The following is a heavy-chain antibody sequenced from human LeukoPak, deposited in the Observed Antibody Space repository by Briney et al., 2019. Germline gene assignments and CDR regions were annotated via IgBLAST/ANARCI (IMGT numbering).Heavy chain of an antibody. CDR3: ARGNILTGYCFDF. D-gene: IGHD3-9*01. J-gene: IGHJ4*02. CDR2: IHYTGAT. CDR1: GGSISGHY. V-gene: IGHV4-34*01. Sequence: SETLSLTCTVSGGSISGHYWSWIRQTPGRGLEWVGEIHYTGATSYNPSLKSRATISTDTSKNQFSLRLSSVTAADTAVYYCARGNILTGYCFDFWGQGALVTVSS.